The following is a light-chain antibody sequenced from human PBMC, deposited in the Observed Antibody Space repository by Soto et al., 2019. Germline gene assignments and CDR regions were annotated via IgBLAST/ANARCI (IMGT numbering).Light chain of an antibody. CDR2: EVS. CDR1: SSDVGGYNY. Sequence: QSALTQPPSASGSPGQSVTISCTGMSSDVGGYNYVSWYQQHPGKAPKLMIYEVSKRPSGVPDRFSGSKSGNTASLTVSGLQDEDEADYYCSSYAGANSVVFGGGTKLTVL. V-gene: IGLV2-8*01. J-gene: IGLJ2*01. CDR3: SSYAGANSVV.